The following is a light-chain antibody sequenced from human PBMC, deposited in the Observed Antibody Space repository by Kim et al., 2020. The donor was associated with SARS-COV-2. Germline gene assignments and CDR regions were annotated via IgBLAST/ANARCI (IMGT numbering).Light chain of an antibody. CDR3: QQYFTTPLT. CDR1: QSILYSNNKNY. Sequence: DIVMTQSPVALTVSLGATATINCKSSQSILYSNNKNYLAWYQQKSGQPPKLLIYWASIRESGVPDRFSGSGSATNFTLTISGLLAEDVASYYCQQYFTTPLTFGGGTKVDIK. J-gene: IGKJ4*01. CDR2: WAS. V-gene: IGKV4-1*01.